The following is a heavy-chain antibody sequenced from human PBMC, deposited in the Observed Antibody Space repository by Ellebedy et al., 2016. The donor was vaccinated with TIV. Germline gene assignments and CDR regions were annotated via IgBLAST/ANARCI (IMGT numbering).Heavy chain of an antibody. CDR1: GGSFSGYS. CDR2: INHRGIT. J-gene: IGHJ2*01. CDR3: ARGNYQDVDLDHWYLDL. Sequence: SETLSLTCAVYGGSFSGYSWNWIRQLPGKGLEWTGEINHRGITSYNPSLRSRVTISIDPSNHQFSLGLTSVTAADTAVYYCARGNYQDVDLDHWYLDLWGRGTLVTVSS. D-gene: IGHD4-11*01. V-gene: IGHV4-34*01.